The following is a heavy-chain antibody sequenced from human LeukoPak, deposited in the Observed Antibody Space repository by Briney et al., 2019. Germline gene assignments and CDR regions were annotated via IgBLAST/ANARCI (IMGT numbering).Heavy chain of an antibody. CDR1: GGTFSSYA. J-gene: IGHJ4*02. V-gene: IGHV1-69*04. CDR2: IIPILGIA. CDR3: ARDYSLGIAVATSDY. D-gene: IGHD6-19*01. Sequence: ASVKVSCKASGGTFSSYAISWVRQAPGQGLEWRGRIIPILGIANYAQKFQGRVTITADKSTSTAYMELSSLRSEDTAVYYCARDYSLGIAVATSDYWGQGTLVTVSS.